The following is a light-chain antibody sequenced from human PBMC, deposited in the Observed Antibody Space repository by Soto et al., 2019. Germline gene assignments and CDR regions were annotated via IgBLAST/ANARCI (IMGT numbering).Light chain of an antibody. Sequence: DIQMTQSASTLSGSVGDRVTITCRASQTISSWLAWYQQKPGKAPKLLIYDASSLESGVPSRFSGSGSGTEFTLTISSLQSEDFATYYCQQLNSYPITFGQGTRLEIK. CDR3: QQLNSYPIT. J-gene: IGKJ5*01. CDR2: DAS. V-gene: IGKV1-5*01. CDR1: QTISSW.